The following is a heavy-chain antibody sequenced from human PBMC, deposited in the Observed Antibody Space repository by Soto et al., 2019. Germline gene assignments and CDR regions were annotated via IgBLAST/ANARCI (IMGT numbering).Heavy chain of an antibody. D-gene: IGHD3-22*01. CDR2: INGGNGNT. V-gene: IGHV1-3*01. CDR3: ARDYSRYYDSSAYFAY. Sequence: ASVKVSCKASGYTFTSYAMHWVRQAPGQRLEWMGWINGGNGNTKFSQKFQDRVTITRDTSASTAFMELSSLRSEDTAVYYCARDYSRYYDSSAYFAYWGQGTLVTVSS. J-gene: IGHJ4*02. CDR1: GYTFTSYA.